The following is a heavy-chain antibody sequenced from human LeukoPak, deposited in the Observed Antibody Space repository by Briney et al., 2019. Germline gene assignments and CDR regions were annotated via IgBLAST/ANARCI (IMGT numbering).Heavy chain of an antibody. Sequence: PGGSLRLSCAASGFTFSSHWMHWVRQAPGKGLVWVSRINTDGTYTSSADSVKGRFTTSRDNAENTLYLQMNSLRAEDAAVYYCTRDLHVWGQGTLVTVSP. J-gene: IGHJ4*02. CDR3: TRDLHV. CDR1: GFTFSSHW. CDR2: INTDGTYT. V-gene: IGHV3-74*01.